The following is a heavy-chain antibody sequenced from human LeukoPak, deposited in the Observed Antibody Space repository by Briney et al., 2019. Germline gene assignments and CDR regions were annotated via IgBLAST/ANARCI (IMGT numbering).Heavy chain of an antibody. D-gene: IGHD5-12*01. CDR3: ASLEWLRFLR. J-gene: IGHJ4*02. CDR1: GGSFSGYY. Sequence: SETLSLTCAVYGGSFSGYYWSWIRQPPGKGLEWIGEINHSGSTNYNPSLKSRVTISVDTSKNQFSLKLSSVTAADTAVYYCASLEWLRFLRWGQGTLVTVSS. CDR2: INHSGST. V-gene: IGHV4-34*01.